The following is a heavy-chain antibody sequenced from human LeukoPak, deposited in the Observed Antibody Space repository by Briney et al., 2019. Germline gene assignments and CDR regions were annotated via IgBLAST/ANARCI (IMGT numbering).Heavy chain of an antibody. Sequence: GGSLRLSCAASGFTFSSYGIHWVRRAPGKGLEWVAVIWYDGSNKYFSDSVKGRFTISRDNSKNTLYLQMSSLRAEDTAVYYCAREATGALDYWGQGTLVTVSS. CDR2: IWYDGSNK. CDR3: AREATGALDY. J-gene: IGHJ4*02. CDR1: GFTFSSYG. V-gene: IGHV3-33*01.